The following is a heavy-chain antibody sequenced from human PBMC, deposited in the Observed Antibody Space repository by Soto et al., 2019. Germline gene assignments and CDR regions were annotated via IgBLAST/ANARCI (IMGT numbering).Heavy chain of an antibody. J-gene: IGHJ6*02. CDR1: GFTFSSYA. Sequence: GGSLRLSCAASGFTFSSYAMSWVRQAPGKGLEWVSAISGSGGSTYYADSVKGRFTISRDNSKNTMYLQMNSLRAEDTAVYYCAKTVWYYYGMDVWGQGTTVTVSS. CDR3: AKTVWYYYGMDV. V-gene: IGHV3-23*01. CDR2: ISGSGGST. D-gene: IGHD4-17*01.